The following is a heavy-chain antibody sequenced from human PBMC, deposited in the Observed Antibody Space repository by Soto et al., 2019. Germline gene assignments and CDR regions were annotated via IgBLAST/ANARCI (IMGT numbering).Heavy chain of an antibody. CDR3: VRNWRYYGGDYYYGMDA. CDR1: GFSLNTGGVG. CDR2: IYWDDDE. V-gene: IGHV2-5*02. D-gene: IGHD3-10*01. Sequence: ITLKESGPTLVKPTQTLTLTCTFSGFSLNTGGVGVGWVRQPRGKAMEWLALIYWDDDERYRPSLRSRLNITXDXIXTQXVLTMTNMDPEDTATYYCVRNWRYYGGDYYYGMDAWGQGTTVTVSS. J-gene: IGHJ6*02.